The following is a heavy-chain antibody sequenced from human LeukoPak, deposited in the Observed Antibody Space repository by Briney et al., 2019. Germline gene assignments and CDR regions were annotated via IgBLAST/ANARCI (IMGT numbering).Heavy chain of an antibody. CDR2: IYYSGST. J-gene: IGHJ4*02. D-gene: IGHD3-22*01. V-gene: IGHV4-31*03. CDR1: GGSISSGGYY. CDR3: ARNPIYDSSGYYGNYYFDY. Sequence: SETLSLTCTVSGGSISSGGYYWSWIRQHPGKGLEWIGYIYYSGSTYYNPSLKSRVTISVDTSKNQFSLKLSSVTAADTAVHYCARNPIYDSSGYYGNYYFDYWGQGTLVTVSS.